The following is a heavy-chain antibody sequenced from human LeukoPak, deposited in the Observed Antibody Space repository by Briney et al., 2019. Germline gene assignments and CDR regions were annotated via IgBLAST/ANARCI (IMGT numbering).Heavy chain of an antibody. D-gene: IGHD6-6*01. Sequence: GGSLRLSCAASGFTFSSYWMSWVRQTPGKGLEWVANIKQDGSEKYYVDSVKGRFTISRDNAKNSLYLQMNSLRAEDTAVYYCARETVHSSSGRLDYWGQGTLVTVSS. CDR3: ARETVHSSSGRLDY. CDR2: IKQDGSEK. V-gene: IGHV3-7*01. CDR1: GFTFSSYW. J-gene: IGHJ4*02.